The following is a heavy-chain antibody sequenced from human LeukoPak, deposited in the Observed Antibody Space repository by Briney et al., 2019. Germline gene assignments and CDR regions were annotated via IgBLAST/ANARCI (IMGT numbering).Heavy chain of an antibody. D-gene: IGHD3-22*01. V-gene: IGHV1-69*04. CDR1: GGTFSSYA. CDR3: ARDLRLGDDSSGLGLDY. J-gene: IGHJ4*02. Sequence: ASVKVSCKASGGTFSSYAISWVRQAPGQGLEWMGRIIPILGIANYAQKFQGRVTITADKSTSTAYMELSSLRSEDTAVYYCARDLRLGDDSSGLGLDYWGQGTLVTVSS. CDR2: IIPILGIA.